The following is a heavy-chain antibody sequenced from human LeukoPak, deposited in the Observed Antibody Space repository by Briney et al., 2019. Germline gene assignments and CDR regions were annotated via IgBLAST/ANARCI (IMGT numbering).Heavy chain of an antibody. CDR2: INHSGST. CDR3: ARGLEELPLHYFDH. CDR1: GGSFSGYY. Sequence: SETLSLTCAVYGGSFSGYYWSWIRQPPGKGLEWIGEINHSGSTNYNPSLKSRVTISVDTSKNQFSLKLSSVTAADTAVYYCARGLEELPLHYFDHWGQGTLVTVSS. V-gene: IGHV4-34*01. D-gene: IGHD1-26*01. J-gene: IGHJ4*02.